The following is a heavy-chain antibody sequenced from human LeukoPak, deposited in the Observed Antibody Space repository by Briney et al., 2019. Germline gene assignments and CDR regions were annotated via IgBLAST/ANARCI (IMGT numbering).Heavy chain of an antibody. CDR2: IDPSDSYT. J-gene: IGHJ4*02. D-gene: IGHD5-12*01. Sequence: GESLKIPRKGSGYSFTSYWISWVRQMPGKGLEWMGRIDPSDSYTNYSPSFQGHVTISADKSISTAYLQWSSLKASDTAMYYCARVISGYDWGYFDYWGQGSLVPVSS. V-gene: IGHV5-10-1*01. CDR3: ARVISGYDWGYFDY. CDR1: GYSFTSYW.